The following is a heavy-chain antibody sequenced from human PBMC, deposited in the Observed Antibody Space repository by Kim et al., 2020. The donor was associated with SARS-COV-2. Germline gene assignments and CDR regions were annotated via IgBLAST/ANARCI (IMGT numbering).Heavy chain of an antibody. D-gene: IGHD6-13*01. V-gene: IGHV3-23*01. CDR3: AKEKGVAAPEFDY. CDR2: ISGGGDFT. CDR1: GLTFSTYA. J-gene: IGHJ4*02. Sequence: GGSLRLSCAVSGLTFSTYAINWVRQAPGKGLEWVSGISGGGDFTYYADPVKGRFTISRDNSKNTLYLHMNSLRVEDTGIYYCAKEKGVAAPEFDYWGQGT.